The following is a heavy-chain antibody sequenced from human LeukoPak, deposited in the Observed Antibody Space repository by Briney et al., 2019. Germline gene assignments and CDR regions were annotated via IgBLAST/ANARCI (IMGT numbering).Heavy chain of an antibody. Sequence: PGRSLRLSCAASGFTFSSYAMHWVRQAPGKGLEWVAVISYDGTNKYYADSVKGRFTISRDNAKNSLYLQMNSLRAEDTAVYYCARSGGGGGVDYWGQGTLVTVSS. CDR1: GFTFSSYA. D-gene: IGHD2-15*01. V-gene: IGHV3-30*03. CDR3: ARSGGGGGVDY. CDR2: ISYDGTNK. J-gene: IGHJ4*02.